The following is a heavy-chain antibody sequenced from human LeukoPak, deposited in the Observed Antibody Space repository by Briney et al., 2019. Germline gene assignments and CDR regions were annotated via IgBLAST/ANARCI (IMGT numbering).Heavy chain of an antibody. J-gene: IGHJ4*02. CDR3: ARGALPAYYYDSSGYPIDY. V-gene: IGHV1-2*02. Sequence: ASVKVSCKASGYTFTGYYMHWVRQAPGQGLEWMGWINPNSGGTNYAQKFQGRVTMTRDTSISTAYMELSRLGSDDTAVYYCARGALPAYYYDSSGYPIDYWGQGTLVTVSS. D-gene: IGHD3-22*01. CDR2: INPNSGGT. CDR1: GYTFTGYY.